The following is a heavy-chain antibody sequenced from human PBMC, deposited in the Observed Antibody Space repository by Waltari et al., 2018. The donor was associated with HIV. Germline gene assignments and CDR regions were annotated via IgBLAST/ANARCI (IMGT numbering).Heavy chain of an antibody. Sequence: QVQLVQSGAEVKKVGASVKVSCKASGYTFSDYYIHWVRQAPGQGREWIGGRKSKSGGTTSAQKFQCWVTMTRETSVSTAYMEVSRLRSDDTALYYCARDAEVLGYSYRNYYYYYGMDAWGQGTTVTVSS. D-gene: IGHD5-18*01. J-gene: IGHJ6*02. CDR1: GYTFSDYY. CDR2: RKSKSGGT. V-gene: IGHV1-2*04. CDR3: ARDAEVLGYSYRNYYYYYGMDA.